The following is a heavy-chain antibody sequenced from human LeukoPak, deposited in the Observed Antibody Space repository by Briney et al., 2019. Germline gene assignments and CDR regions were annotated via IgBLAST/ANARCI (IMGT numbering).Heavy chain of an antibody. CDR1: GGSFSGYY. J-gene: IGHJ6*03. Sequence: SETLSLTCAVYGGSFSGYYWSWIRQPPGKGLEWIGEINHSGSTNYNPSLKSRVTISVDTSKNQFSLKLSSVTAADTAVYYCARARRIYYYYYMDVWGKGTTVTVSS. D-gene: IGHD2-15*01. V-gene: IGHV4-34*01. CDR2: INHSGST. CDR3: ARARRIYYYYYMDV.